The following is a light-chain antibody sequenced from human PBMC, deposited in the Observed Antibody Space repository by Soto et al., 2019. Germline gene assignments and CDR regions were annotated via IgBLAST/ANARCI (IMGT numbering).Light chain of an antibody. V-gene: IGKV3-20*01. CDR1: QSISSRY. J-gene: IGKJ1*01. CDR3: QQYDSSPT. CDR2: GVS. Sequence: SVLTQSPGTLSLSPGERASLSCRASQSISSRYLAWYQQKPGQAPRLLMYGVSSRATGTPDRFSGSGSGTDFTLTISRLEPEDFAVYHCQQYDSSPTFGQGTKVDIK.